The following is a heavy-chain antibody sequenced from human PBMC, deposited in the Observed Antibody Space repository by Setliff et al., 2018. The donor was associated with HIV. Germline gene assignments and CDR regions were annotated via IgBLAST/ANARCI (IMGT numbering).Heavy chain of an antibody. CDR2: INIKNGNT. V-gene: IGHV1-18*01. J-gene: IGHJ4*02. CDR1: GYIFSTSG. D-gene: IGHD6-6*01. CDR3: ARDAPGNTEAAPDY. Sequence: ASVKVSCKASGYIFSTSGISWVRQAPGQGLEWMGWINIKNGNTNYEQKLQGRVTMTTDTSTSTAYMELRSLRSDGTAVYYCARDAPGNTEAAPDYWGQGTLVTVSS.